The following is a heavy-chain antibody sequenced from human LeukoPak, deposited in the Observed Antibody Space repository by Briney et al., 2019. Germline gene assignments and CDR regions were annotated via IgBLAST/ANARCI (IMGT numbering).Heavy chain of an antibody. V-gene: IGHV1-18*01. CDR1: GYTFTNYG. J-gene: IGHJ5*02. CDR3: ARDKKEGTGVAVPNWFDP. D-gene: IGHD2-2*01. Sequence: GASVKVSCKASGYTFTNYGINWVRQAPGQGLEWMGWISAYNGKTNYEQKLQGRVTMTRDTSTSTAYMELRSLRSDDTAAYYCARDKKEGTGVAVPNWFDPWGQGTLVTVSS. CDR2: ISAYNGKT.